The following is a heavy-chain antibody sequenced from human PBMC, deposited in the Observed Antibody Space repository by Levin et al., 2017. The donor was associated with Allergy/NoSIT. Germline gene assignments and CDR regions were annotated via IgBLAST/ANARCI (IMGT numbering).Heavy chain of an antibody. V-gene: IGHV5-10-1*01. Sequence: GESLKISCKGSGYSFTSYWISWVRQMPGKGLEWMGRIDPSDSYTNYSPSFQGHVTISADKSISTAYLQWSSLKASDTAMYYCERLPQSIHSSGWYVTDYWGQGTLVTVSS. CDR3: ERLPQSIHSSGWYVTDY. D-gene: IGHD6-19*01. CDR1: GYSFTSYW. J-gene: IGHJ4*02. CDR2: IDPSDSYT.